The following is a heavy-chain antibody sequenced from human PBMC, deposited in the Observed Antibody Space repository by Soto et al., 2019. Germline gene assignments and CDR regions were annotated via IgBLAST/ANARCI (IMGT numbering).Heavy chain of an antibody. D-gene: IGHD5-12*01. CDR3: ARRVRYSGSPYYFDY. CDR2: INHSGST. Sequence: SETLSLTCAVYGGSFSGYYWSWIRQPPGKGLEWIGEINHSGSTNYNPSLKSRVTISVDTSKNQFSLKLSSVTAADTAVYYCARRVRYSGSPYYFDYWGEGTLVTVSS. V-gene: IGHV4-34*01. J-gene: IGHJ4*02. CDR1: GGSFSGYY.